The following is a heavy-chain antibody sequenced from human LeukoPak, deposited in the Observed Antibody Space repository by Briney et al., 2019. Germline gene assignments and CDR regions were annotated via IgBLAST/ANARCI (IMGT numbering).Heavy chain of an antibody. V-gene: IGHV1-69*01. D-gene: IGHD1-26*01. CDR1: GGTFSSYA. CDR2: IIPIFGTA. J-gene: IGHJ6*03. CDR3: ARGRLGPDRDGGYYYYYYYMDV. Sequence: SVNVSCKASGGTFSSYAISWVRQAPGQGLEWMGGIIPIFGTANYAQKFQGRVTITADESTSTAYMELSSLRSEDTAVYYCARGRLGPDRDGGYYYYYYYMDVWGKGTTVTVSS.